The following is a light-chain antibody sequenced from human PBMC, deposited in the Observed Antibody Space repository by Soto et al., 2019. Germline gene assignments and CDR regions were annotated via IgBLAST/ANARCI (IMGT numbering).Light chain of an antibody. Sequence: QSVLSQPPSASGTPGQRVTMSWSGSSSNIGSNTVNWYQQLPGTAPKLFIYSSDHRPSGVPDRFSGSKSGTSASLAISGLQSEDEGDYYCAAWDDSLKGVVFGGGTKLTVL. V-gene: IGLV1-44*01. J-gene: IGLJ3*02. CDR3: AAWDDSLKGVV. CDR2: SSD. CDR1: SSNIGSNT.